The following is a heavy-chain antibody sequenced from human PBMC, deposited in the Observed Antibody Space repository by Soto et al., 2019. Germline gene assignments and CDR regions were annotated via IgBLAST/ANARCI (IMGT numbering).Heavy chain of an antibody. V-gene: IGHV1-69*01. CDR3: ARNDFWSGYYTPYYYGMDV. D-gene: IGHD3-3*01. CDR1: GGTFSSYA. J-gene: IGHJ6*02. Sequence: QVPLVQSGAEVKKPGSSVKVSCKASGGTFSSYAISWVRQAPGQGLEWMGGIIPIFGTANYAQKFQGRVTITADESTSTAYMELSSLRSEDTAVYYCARNDFWSGYYTPYYYGMDVWGQGTTVTVSS. CDR2: IIPIFGTA.